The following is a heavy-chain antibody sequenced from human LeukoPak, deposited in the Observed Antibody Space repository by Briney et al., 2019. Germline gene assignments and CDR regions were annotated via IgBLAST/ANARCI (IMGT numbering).Heavy chain of an antibody. D-gene: IGHD2-2*01. J-gene: IGHJ4*02. Sequence: GGSLRLSCAASGFTFSSYSMNWVRQAPGKGLEWVSYISSSSSTIYYADSVKGRFTISRDNTKNSLYLQMNSLRAEDTAVYYCSRDRHCIGSTCYGLWGQGTRVTVSS. CDR1: GFTFSSYS. V-gene: IGHV3-48*01. CDR3: SRDRHCIGSTCYGL. CDR2: ISSSSSTI.